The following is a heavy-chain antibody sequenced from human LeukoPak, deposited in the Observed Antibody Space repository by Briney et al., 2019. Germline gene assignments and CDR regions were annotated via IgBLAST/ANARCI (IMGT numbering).Heavy chain of an antibody. J-gene: IGHJ5*02. Sequence: ASVKVSCKASGYTFTGYYMHWVRQAPGQGPEWMGWINPNSGGTNYAQKFQGRVTMTRDTSISTAYMELSRLRSDDTAVYYCARDLGGYCSSTSCPNWFDPWGQGTLVTVSS. CDR2: INPNSGGT. CDR1: GYTFTGYY. CDR3: ARDLGGYCSSTSCPNWFDP. D-gene: IGHD2-2*01. V-gene: IGHV1-2*02.